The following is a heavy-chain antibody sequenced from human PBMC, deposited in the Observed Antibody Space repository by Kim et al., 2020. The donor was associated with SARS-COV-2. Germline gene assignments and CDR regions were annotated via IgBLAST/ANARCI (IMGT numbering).Heavy chain of an antibody. J-gene: IGHJ4*02. D-gene: IGHD3-16*01. CDR3: ARGRDGAFDS. V-gene: IGHV3-48*02. Sequence: YYTDTVRGRFTIPKDNADNSRYLQMNSLGDEDTAVYYCARGRDGAFDSWGQGILITVSS.